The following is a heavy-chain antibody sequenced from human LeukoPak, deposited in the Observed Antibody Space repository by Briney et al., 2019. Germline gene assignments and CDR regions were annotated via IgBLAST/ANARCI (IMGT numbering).Heavy chain of an antibody. D-gene: IGHD4-17*01. Sequence: GGSLRLSCAASGFTFSSYWMHWVRQAPGKGLVWVSRINSDGSSTSYADSVRGRFSISRDNSKNTLYLQMNSLRAEDTAVYYCAKEIYGDSTGGRFHHWGQGTLVTVSS. CDR3: AKEIYGDSTGGRFHH. J-gene: IGHJ1*01. V-gene: IGHV3-74*01. CDR1: GFTFSSYW. CDR2: INSDGSST.